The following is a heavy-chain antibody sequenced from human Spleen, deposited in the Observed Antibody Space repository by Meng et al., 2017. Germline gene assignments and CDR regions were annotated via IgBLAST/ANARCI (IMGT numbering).Heavy chain of an antibody. CDR2: INHSGST. CDR3: ARGPTTMAHDFDY. J-gene: IGHJ4*02. Sequence: SETLSLTCVVSGGSFSDYYWSWIRKPPGKGLEWIGEINHSGSTNYNPYLESRAPISVDTSQNNLSLKLSSVTAADSAVYYCARGPTTMAHDFDYWGQGTLVTVSS. CDR1: GGSFSDYY. V-gene: IGHV4-34*01. D-gene: IGHD5-24*01.